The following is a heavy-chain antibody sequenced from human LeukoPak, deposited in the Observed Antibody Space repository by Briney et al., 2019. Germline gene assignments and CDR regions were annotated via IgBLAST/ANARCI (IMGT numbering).Heavy chain of an antibody. D-gene: IGHD3-3*01. CDR2: IKQDGSEK. V-gene: IGHV3-7*01. Sequence: PGGSLRLSCAASGFTFSSYWMSWVRQAPGKGLEWVANIKQDGSEKYYVDSVKGRFTISRDNAKNSLYLQMNSLRAEDTAVYYCARVPRLRFLEWLLYSDYWGQGTLVTVSS. CDR1: GFTFSSYW. CDR3: ARVPRLRFLEWLLYSDY. J-gene: IGHJ4*02.